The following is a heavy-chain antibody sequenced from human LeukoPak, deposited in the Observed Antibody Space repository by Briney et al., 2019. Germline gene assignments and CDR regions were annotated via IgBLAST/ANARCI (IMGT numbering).Heavy chain of an antibody. D-gene: IGHD5-24*01. Sequence: GGSLSLSCAASGFTFSNYWMHWVRQAPGKGLVWVSRIKTDGSSTFYADSVKGRFTISRDNAKNTMYLQMNSLRVEDTAVYYCVSATALDYWGQGTLVTVSS. CDR2: IKTDGSST. J-gene: IGHJ4*02. CDR1: GFTFSNYW. V-gene: IGHV3-74*01. CDR3: VSATALDY.